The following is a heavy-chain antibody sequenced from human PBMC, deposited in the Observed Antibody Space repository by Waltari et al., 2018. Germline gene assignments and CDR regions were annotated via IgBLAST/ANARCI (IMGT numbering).Heavy chain of an antibody. Sequence: QVQLAQSGGGMVQPGRSLRLSCAASGFTFSHYAMPWVRPAPGKGLEWVAGILYDGSNKYYADSVKGRLTISRDNSKNTLYLQMNSLRAEDTAVYYCAKDGMPYLWGQGTLVTVSS. CDR3: AKDGMPYL. D-gene: IGHD2-2*01. CDR1: GFTFSHYA. CDR2: ILYDGSNK. J-gene: IGHJ5*02. V-gene: IGHV3-30*18.